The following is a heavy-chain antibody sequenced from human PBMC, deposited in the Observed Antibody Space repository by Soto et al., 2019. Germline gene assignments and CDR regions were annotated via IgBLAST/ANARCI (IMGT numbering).Heavy chain of an antibody. CDR2: ISAYSGNK. CDR1: GYTFTSYA. J-gene: IGHJ4*02. Sequence: SGKVACKASGYTFTSYAINWVRQAPGQGLEWMGWISAYSGNKKYAQKLQGRVTMTTDTSTSTAYMELRNLRYEDTAVYYCARDQTVLDFWGQGKLVTAPQ. CDR3: ARDQTVLDF. V-gene: IGHV1-18*01. D-gene: IGHD3-3*01.